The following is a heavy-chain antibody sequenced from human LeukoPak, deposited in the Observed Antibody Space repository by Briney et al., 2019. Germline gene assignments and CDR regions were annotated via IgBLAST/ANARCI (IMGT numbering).Heavy chain of an antibody. D-gene: IGHD3-10*01. CDR2: INHSGST. Sequence: SETLSLTCAVYGGSFSGYYWSWIRQPPGKGLEWIGEINHSGSTNYDPSLKSRVTISVDTSKNQFSLKLSSVTAADTAVYYCARENWSMVRGVRSYYYYYMDVWGKGTTVTVSS. V-gene: IGHV4-34*01. CDR3: ARENWSMVRGVRSYYYYYMDV. CDR1: GGSFSGYY. J-gene: IGHJ6*03.